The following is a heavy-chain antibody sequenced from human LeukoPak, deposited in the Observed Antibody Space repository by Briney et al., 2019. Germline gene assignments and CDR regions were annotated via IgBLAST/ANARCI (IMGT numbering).Heavy chain of an antibody. J-gene: IGHJ4*02. CDR3: AGEMATIVNQFDY. V-gene: IGHV1-18*01. CDR1: GYTFTSYG. Sequence: VASVKVSCKASGYTFTSYGISWVRQAPGQGLEWMGWISPYNGNTNYAQKLQGRVTMTTDTSTSTAYMELRSLRSDDTAVYYCAGEMATIVNQFDYWGQGTLVTVSS. D-gene: IGHD5-24*01. CDR2: ISPYNGNT.